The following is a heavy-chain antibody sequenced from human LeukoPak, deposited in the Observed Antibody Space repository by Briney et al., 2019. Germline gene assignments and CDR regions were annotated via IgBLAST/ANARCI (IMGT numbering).Heavy chain of an antibody. CDR2: ISWNSGGI. D-gene: IGHD3-22*01. CDR3: AKAKKGDYYDSSGLHY. CDR1: GFTFDDYA. Sequence: GGSLRLSCAASGFTFDDYAMHWVRQAPGKGLGWVSGISWNSGGIGYADSVKGRFTISRDNAKNSLYLQMNSLRAEDTALYYCAKAKKGDYYDSSGLHYWGQGTLVTVSS. V-gene: IGHV3-9*01. J-gene: IGHJ4*02.